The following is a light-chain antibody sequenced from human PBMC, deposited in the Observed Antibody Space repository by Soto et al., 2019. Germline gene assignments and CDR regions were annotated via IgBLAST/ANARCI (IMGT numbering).Light chain of an antibody. CDR2: GAS. Sequence: EIVLTQSPGTLSLSPGESATLSCRASQSVRHDYLAWYQQKPGRAPRLVIYGASNRASGVPDRFSGSGSGTDFTLTISILEPEDFAVYYPQQYGGSLPFGGGTKVDIK. V-gene: IGKV3-20*01. CDR3: QQYGGSLP. J-gene: IGKJ4*01. CDR1: QSVRHDY.